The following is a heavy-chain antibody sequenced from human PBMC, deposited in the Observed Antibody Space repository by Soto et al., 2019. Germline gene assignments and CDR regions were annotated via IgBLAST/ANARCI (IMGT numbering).Heavy chain of an antibody. D-gene: IGHD1-26*01. CDR1: GYTFTSYY. J-gene: IGHJ6*02. CDR3: ARGWGRVVYAMDV. V-gene: IGHV1-46*04. Sequence: QVQLVQSGAEVKKPGASVRVSCKASGYTFTSYYIHWVRQAPGQGLEWVSIINPVGGSTNYAQKLQGRVIVTRDTSTSTVHMELSSLRSEDTAVYYCARGWGRVVYAMDVWGQGTTVTVSS. CDR2: INPVGGST.